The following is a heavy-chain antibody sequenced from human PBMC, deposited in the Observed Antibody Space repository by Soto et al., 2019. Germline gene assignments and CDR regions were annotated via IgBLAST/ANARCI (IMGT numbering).Heavy chain of an antibody. CDR3: AREPIRVYDSSGYPYYFDY. CDR1: GGTFSSYA. CDR2: IIPIFGTA. D-gene: IGHD3-22*01. V-gene: IGHV1-69*13. J-gene: IGHJ4*02. Sequence: SVKVSCKASGGTFSSYAISWVRQAPGQGLEWMGGIIPIFGTANYAQKFQGRVTITADESTSTAYMELSSLRSEDTAVYYCAREPIRVYDSSGYPYYFDYWGQGTLVTVSS.